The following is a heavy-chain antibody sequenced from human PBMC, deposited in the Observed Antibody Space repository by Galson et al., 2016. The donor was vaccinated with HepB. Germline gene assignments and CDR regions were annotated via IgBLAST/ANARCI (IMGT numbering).Heavy chain of an antibody. CDR3: ARVATVTTFYYYYGMDV. Sequence: SLRLSCAASGFTFSSYAMNWVRLAPGKGLEWVALISDDGGNKYYVDSVKGRFTISRDNSKNTLYLQMNSLRAEDTAVYYCARVATVTTFYYYYGMDVWGQGTTVTVSS. CDR2: ISDDGGNK. D-gene: IGHD4-17*01. V-gene: IGHV3-30-3*01. J-gene: IGHJ6*02. CDR1: GFTFSSYA.